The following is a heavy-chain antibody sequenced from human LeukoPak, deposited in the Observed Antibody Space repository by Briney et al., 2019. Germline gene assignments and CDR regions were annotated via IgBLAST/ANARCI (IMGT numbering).Heavy chain of an antibody. CDR1: GGSISSSDYF. J-gene: IGHJ5*02. D-gene: IGHD6-25*01. V-gene: IGHV4-61*02. CDR2: INSRGST. CDR3: ARYRLGWFDP. Sequence: SETLSLTCTASGGSISSSDYFWSWIRQPAGEGLEWIGRINSRGSTNYNPSLKGRVTLSVDTSKNQFSLKLTSVTVADTAVYYCARYRLGWFDPWGQGTLVTVSS.